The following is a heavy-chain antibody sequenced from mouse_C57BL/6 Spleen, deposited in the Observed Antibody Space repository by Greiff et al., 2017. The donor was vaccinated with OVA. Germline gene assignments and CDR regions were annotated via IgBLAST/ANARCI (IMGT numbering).Heavy chain of an antibody. CDR2: ISSGSSTI. V-gene: IGHV5-17*01. J-gene: IGHJ2*01. D-gene: IGHD2-5*01. CDR1: GFTFSDYG. Sequence: EVHLVESGGGLVKPGGSLKLSCAASGFTFSDYGMHWVRQAPEKGLEWVAYISSGSSTIYYADTVKGRFTISRDNAKNTLFLQMTSLRSEDTAMYYCASRGYSNPEYDFDCWGQCTTLTVSS. CDR3: ASRGYSNPEYDFDC.